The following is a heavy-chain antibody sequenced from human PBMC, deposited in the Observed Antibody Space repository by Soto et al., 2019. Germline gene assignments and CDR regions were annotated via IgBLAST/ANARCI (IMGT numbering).Heavy chain of an antibody. Sequence: QVQLVQSGAEVKKPGSSVKVSCKASGGTFSNYIISWVRQAPGQGIEWMGGITPIFGTANYAQKFQGSVTITADESTSTAHMELSSLRSEDTAVYYCAIDTSGQSPRWYFDLWGRGTLVTVSS. V-gene: IGHV1-69*01. CDR1: GGTFSNYI. CDR3: AIDTSGQSPRWYFDL. D-gene: IGHD3-22*01. CDR2: ITPIFGTA. J-gene: IGHJ2*01.